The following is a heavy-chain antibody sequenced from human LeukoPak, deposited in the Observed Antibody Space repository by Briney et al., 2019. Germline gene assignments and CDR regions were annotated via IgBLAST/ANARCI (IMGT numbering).Heavy chain of an antibody. CDR3: ARHDRLITIFGVASYFDY. CDR2: IYYSGST. Sequence: GSLRLSCAASGFTFSSYAMSWVRQAPGKGLEWIGSIYYSGSTYYNPSLKSRVTISVDTSKNQFSLKLSSVTAADTAVYYCARHDRLITIFGVASYFDYWGQGTLVTVSS. CDR1: GFTFSSYA. D-gene: IGHD3-3*01. V-gene: IGHV4-39*01. J-gene: IGHJ4*02.